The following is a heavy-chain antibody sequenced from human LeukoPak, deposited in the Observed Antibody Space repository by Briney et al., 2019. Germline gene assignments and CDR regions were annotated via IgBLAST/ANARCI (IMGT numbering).Heavy chain of an antibody. D-gene: IGHD1-1*01. J-gene: IGHJ5*02. Sequence: KPSETLSPTCTVSGGSISSYYWSWIRQPAGKGLEWIGRIYTCGSANYNPSLKSRVTISVDKSKNQFSLKLNSVTAADTAVYYCGRQERKTGTPPFDPWGQGTLVTVSP. V-gene: IGHV4-4*07. CDR3: GRQERKTGTPPFDP. CDR2: IYTCGSA. CDR1: GGSISSYY.